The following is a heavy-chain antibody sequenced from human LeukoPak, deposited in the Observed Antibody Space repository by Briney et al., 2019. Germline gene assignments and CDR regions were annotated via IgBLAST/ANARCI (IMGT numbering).Heavy chain of an antibody. CDR3: ARSIAGAQSLSEYFQH. D-gene: IGHD1-26*01. CDR2: ISSSSSTI. CDR1: GFTFSSYS. V-gene: IGHV3-48*01. Sequence: GGSLRLSCAASGFTFSSYSMNWVRQAPGKGLEWVSYISSSSSTIYYADSVKGRFTISRDNAKNSLYLQMNSLSPEHTCVYERARSIAGAQSLSEYFQHWGQGTLVTVSS. J-gene: IGHJ1*01.